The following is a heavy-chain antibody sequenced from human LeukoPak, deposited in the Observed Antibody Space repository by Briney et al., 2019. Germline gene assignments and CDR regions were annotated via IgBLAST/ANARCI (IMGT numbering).Heavy chain of an antibody. CDR2: IYYSGST. D-gene: IGHD4-23*01. V-gene: IGHV4-39*06. CDR1: GGSISSSSYY. Sequence: SETLSLTCTVSGGSISSSSYYWGWIRQPPGKGLEWIGSIYYSGSTYYNPSLKSRVTISVDTSKNQFALKLSSVTAADTAVYYCARVNSYYYYYYYMDVWGKGTTVTVSS. CDR3: ARVNSYYYYYYYMDV. J-gene: IGHJ6*03.